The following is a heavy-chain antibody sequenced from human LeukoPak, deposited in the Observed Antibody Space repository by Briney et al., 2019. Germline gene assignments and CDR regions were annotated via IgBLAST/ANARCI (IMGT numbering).Heavy chain of an antibody. CDR1: GYTFTSYG. Sequence: GASVKVSCKASGYTFTSYGISWVRQAPGQGLEWMGWISAYNGNTNYAQKLQGRVTMTTDTSTSTAYMELRSLRSDDTAVYYCARGTIVVVPAAIYYFDYWGQGTLVTVSS. D-gene: IGHD2-2*02. CDR3: ARGTIVVVPAAIYYFDY. J-gene: IGHJ4*02. V-gene: IGHV1-18*01. CDR2: ISAYNGNT.